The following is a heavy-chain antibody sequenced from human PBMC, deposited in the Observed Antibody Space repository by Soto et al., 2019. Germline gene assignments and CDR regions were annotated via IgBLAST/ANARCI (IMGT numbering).Heavy chain of an antibody. J-gene: IGHJ6*02. V-gene: IGHV4-39*01. CDR1: GASIGSTTYY. D-gene: IGHD1-26*01. Sequence: PSETLSLTCAVSGASIGSTTYYWGWLRQPAGKGLEWIGSVEYSGITYYNPSLRSRLSISVESSSTHFSLRLSSVTAADTAVYYCARHGTNYYYYGMDVWGQGTTVTVSS. CDR3: ARHGTNYYYYGMDV. CDR2: VEYSGIT.